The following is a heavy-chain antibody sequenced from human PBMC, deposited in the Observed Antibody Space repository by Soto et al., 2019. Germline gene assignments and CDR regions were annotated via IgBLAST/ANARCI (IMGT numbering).Heavy chain of an antibody. CDR3: ARDYGDCFDF. CDR1: GGSISSYY. Sequence: SETLSLTCTVSGGSISSYYWSWIRQPPGKGLEWIGYIYYTGSTNYNPSLKSRFTISVDTSKNQFSLNLSSVTAADTAVYYCARDYGDCFDFWGQGTLVTVSS. D-gene: IGHD4-17*01. V-gene: IGHV4-59*01. CDR2: IYYTGST. J-gene: IGHJ4*02.